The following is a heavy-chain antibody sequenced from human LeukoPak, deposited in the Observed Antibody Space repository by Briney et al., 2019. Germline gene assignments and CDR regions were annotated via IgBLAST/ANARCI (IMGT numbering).Heavy chain of an antibody. D-gene: IGHD2-2*02. V-gene: IGHV4-34*01. CDR3: ARGRHCSSTSCYTVVIVGYYGMDV. CDR1: GGSFSGYY. J-gene: IGHJ6*02. Sequence: SETLSLTCAVYGGSFSGYYWSWIRQPPGKGLEWIGEINHSGSTNYNPSLKSRVTISVDTSKNQFSLKLSSVTAADTAVYYCARGRHCSSTSCYTVVIVGYYGMDVWGQGTTVTVSS. CDR2: INHSGST.